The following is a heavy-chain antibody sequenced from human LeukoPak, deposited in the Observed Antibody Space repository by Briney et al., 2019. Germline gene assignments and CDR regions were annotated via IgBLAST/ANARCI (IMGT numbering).Heavy chain of an antibody. CDR2: TYYRSKWYK. V-gene: IGHV6-1*01. Sequence: SQTLSLACAISGDSVSSNSATWNWIRQSPSRGLEWLGRTYYRSKWYKYYAVPVKGRITINPDTSKNQFSLQLNSVTPEDTAVYYCARGPSYFQHWGQGTLVTVSS. J-gene: IGHJ1*01. CDR3: ARGPSYFQH. CDR1: GDSVSSNSAT.